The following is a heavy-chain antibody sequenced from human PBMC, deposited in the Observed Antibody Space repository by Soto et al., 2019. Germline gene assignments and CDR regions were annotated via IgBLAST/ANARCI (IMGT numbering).Heavy chain of an antibody. CDR3: ARVRGLNWFDP. CDR2: IYYSGST. J-gene: IGHJ5*02. Sequence: QVQLQESGPGLVKPSETLSLTCTVSGGSISSYYWSRIRQPPGKGLEWIGYIYYSGSTNYNPSLKSRVTISVDTSKNQFSLKLSSVTAADTAVYYCARVRGLNWFDPWGQGTLVTVSS. CDR1: GGSISSYY. V-gene: IGHV4-59*01. D-gene: IGHD3-10*01.